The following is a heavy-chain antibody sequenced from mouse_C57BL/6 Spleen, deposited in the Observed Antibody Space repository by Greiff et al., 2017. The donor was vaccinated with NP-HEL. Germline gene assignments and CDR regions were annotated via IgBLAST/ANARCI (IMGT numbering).Heavy chain of an antibody. V-gene: IGHV6-3*01. J-gene: IGHJ2*01. CDR3: TSTVADY. CDR1: GFTFSNYW. Sequence: EVMLVESGGGLVQPGGSMKLSCVASGFTFSNYWMNWVRQSPEKGLEWVAQIRLKSDNYATHYAESVKGRFTISRNDSKSSVYLQMNNLSAEDTGIYYCTSTVADYWGQGTTLTVSS. CDR2: IRLKSDNYAT. D-gene: IGHD1-1*01.